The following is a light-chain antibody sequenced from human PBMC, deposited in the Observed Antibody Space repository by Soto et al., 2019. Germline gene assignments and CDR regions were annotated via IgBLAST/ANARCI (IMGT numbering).Light chain of an antibody. CDR3: RKALGP. J-gene: IGKJ1*01. CDR1: QGISNY. V-gene: IGKV1-27*01. Sequence: DIQMTQSPSSLSASVGDRVTITCRASQGISNYLAWYQQKPGKVPKLLIYAASTLQSGVPSRFSGSGSGTDFTLTISGLRPKDFATYYCRKALGPVGQGTKVEIK. CDR2: AAS.